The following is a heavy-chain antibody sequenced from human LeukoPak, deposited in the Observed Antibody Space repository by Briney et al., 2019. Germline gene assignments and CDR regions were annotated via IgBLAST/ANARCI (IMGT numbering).Heavy chain of an antibody. CDR3: ARDAPDCSSTSCYTPYYWFDP. Sequence: PGGSLRLSCAASGFTFSSYSMNWVRQAPGKGLEWVSSISSSSSYIYYADSVKGRFTISRDNAKNSLYLQMNSLRAEDTAVYYCARDAPDCSSTSCYTPYYWFDPWGQGTLVTVSS. J-gene: IGHJ5*02. D-gene: IGHD2-2*02. CDR1: GFTFSSYS. CDR2: ISSSSSYI. V-gene: IGHV3-21*01.